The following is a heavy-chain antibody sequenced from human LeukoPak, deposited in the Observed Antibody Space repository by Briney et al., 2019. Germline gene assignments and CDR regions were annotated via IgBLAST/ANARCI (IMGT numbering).Heavy chain of an antibody. CDR1: GGSISSYY. CDR2: IHYSGST. J-gene: IGHJ4*02. D-gene: IGHD3-22*01. Sequence: SETLSLTCTVSGGSISSYYWNWIRQPPGKGLEWIANIHYSGSTNFDPSLKSRATISVDTSNNQFSLKLSSVTAADTAVYYCARQRHRGYYDSSGYYFDLWGQGTLVTVSS. CDR3: ARQRHRGYYDSSGYYFDL. V-gene: IGHV4-59*08.